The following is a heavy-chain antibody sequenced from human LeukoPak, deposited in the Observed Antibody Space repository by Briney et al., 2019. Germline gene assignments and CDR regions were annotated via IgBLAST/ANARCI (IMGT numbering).Heavy chain of an antibody. CDR2: MNPNSGNT. Sequence: GASVKVSCKTSGYAFTNYDINWVRQATGQGLEWMGWMNPNSGNTGYAQKFQGRVTITRNTSISTAYMELSSLRSEDTALYYCARGWATVTTHWFDPWGQGTLVTVSS. CDR1: GYAFTNYD. V-gene: IGHV1-8*03. D-gene: IGHD4-11*01. CDR3: ARGWATVTTHWFDP. J-gene: IGHJ5*02.